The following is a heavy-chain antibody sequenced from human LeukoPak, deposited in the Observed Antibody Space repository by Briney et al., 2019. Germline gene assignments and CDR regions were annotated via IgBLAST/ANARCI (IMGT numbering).Heavy chain of an antibody. CDR3: AREDYGDLQDYFDY. V-gene: IGHV3-21*01. CDR1: GFTHSNYW. J-gene: IGHJ4*02. D-gene: IGHD4-17*01. CDR2: ITSSSTYI. Sequence: GGSLRLSCAASGFTHSNYWMTWVRQAPGKGLEWVSSITSSSTYIYYADSVKGRFTISRDNAKNSLYLQMNSLRAEDTAVYYCAREDYGDLQDYFDYWGQGTLVTVSS.